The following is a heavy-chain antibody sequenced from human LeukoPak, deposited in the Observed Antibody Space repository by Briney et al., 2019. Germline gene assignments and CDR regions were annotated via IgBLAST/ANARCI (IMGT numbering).Heavy chain of an antibody. D-gene: IGHD2/OR15-2a*01. CDR1: GFSFISYW. CDR2: IKQGGSAK. J-gene: IGHJ4*02. Sequence: ASLRLSCAASGFSFISYWMSWVRQAPGKGLEWVANIKQGGSAKNYVDSVKGRFTISRDNAKNLLYLQMNSLRAEDTAVYYCVGCAGNSCYFDYWGQGTLVIVSS. V-gene: IGHV3-7*01. CDR3: VGCAGNSCYFDY.